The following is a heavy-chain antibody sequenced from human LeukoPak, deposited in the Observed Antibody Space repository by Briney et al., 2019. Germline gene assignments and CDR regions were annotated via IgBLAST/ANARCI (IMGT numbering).Heavy chain of an antibody. V-gene: IGHV3-30-3*01. J-gene: IGHJ4*02. D-gene: IGHD6-13*01. CDR1: GFTFSSYA. Sequence: GGSLRLSCAASGFTFSSYAMHWVRQAPGKGLEWVAVISYDGSNKYYADSVKGRFTISRDNSQNTLYLQMNSLGAEDTAVYYCAKDLGIAAVGTVYWGQGTLVTVSS. CDR3: AKDLGIAAVGTVY. CDR2: ISYDGSNK.